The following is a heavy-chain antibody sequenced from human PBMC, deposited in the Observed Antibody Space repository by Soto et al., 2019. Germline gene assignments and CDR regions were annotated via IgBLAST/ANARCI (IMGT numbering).Heavy chain of an antibody. J-gene: IGHJ4*02. Sequence: EVQLVESGGGLVKPGGSLRLSCAASGFSFSTSTMNWVRQAPGKGLEFVSSIGRTGIDRYYIDSVKGRFTIARHNAQNLLYLQMSSLRAGDTALYYCVCDDNRRYWGEGALVTVSS. V-gene: IGHV3-21*01. CDR3: VCDDNRRY. D-gene: IGHD1-1*01. CDR2: IGRTGIDR. CDR1: GFSFSTST.